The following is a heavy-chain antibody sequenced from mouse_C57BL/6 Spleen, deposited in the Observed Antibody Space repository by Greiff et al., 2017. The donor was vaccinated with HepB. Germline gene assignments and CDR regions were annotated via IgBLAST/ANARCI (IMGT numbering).Heavy chain of an antibody. V-gene: IGHV5-4*01. CDR1: GFTFSSYA. J-gene: IGHJ4*01. CDR2: ISDGGSYT. Sequence: EVKLVESGGGLVKPGGSLKLSCAASGFTFSSYAMSWVRQTPEKRLEWVATISDGGSYTYYPDNVKGRFTISRDNAKNNLYLQMSHLKSEDTAMYYCARDHRTRAMDYWGQGTSVTVSS. D-gene: IGHD3-3*01. CDR3: ARDHRTRAMDY.